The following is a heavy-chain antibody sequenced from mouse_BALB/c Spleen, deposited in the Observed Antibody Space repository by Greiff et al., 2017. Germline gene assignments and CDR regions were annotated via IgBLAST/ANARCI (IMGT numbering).Heavy chain of an antibody. CDR2: IDPENGDT. J-gene: IGHJ1*01. CDR3: SYGNFWYFDV. CDR1: GFNIKDYY. Sequence: VQLKQSGAELVRSGASVKLSCTASGFNIKDYYMHWVKQRPEQGLEWIGWIDPENGDTEYAPKFQGKATMTADTSSNTAYLQLSSLTSEDTAVYYCSYGNFWYFDVWGAGTTVTVSS. D-gene: IGHD2-1*01. V-gene: IGHV14-4*02.